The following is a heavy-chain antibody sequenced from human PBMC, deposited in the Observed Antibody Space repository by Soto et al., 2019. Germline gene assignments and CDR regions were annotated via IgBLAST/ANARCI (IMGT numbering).Heavy chain of an antibody. CDR2: IDPSDSYT. CDR3: ARLCMSTSCQAFDI. Sequence: ESLRISRKGAGYSVTSYWISWVRQMTGKGLEWMGRIDPSDSYTNYSPSFQGHGTISADKSVSTAYLQWSSLKASDTAMYYCARLCMSTSCQAFDIWGQGTMVTVSS. CDR1: GYSVTSYW. J-gene: IGHJ3*02. V-gene: IGHV5-10-1*01. D-gene: IGHD2-2*01.